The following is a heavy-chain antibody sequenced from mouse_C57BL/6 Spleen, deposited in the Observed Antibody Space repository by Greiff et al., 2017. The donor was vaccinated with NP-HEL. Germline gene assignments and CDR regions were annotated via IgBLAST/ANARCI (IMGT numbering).Heavy chain of an antibody. Sequence: EVKLVESGGGLVQPKGSLKLSCAASGFTFNTYAMHWVRQAPGKGLEWVARIRSKSSNYATYYADSVKDRFTISRDDSQSMLYLPKNNLKTEDTAMYYCVREGTVVEEFAYWGQGTLVTVSA. D-gene: IGHD1-1*01. J-gene: IGHJ3*01. CDR1: GFTFNTYA. CDR3: VREGTVVEEFAY. V-gene: IGHV10-3*01. CDR2: IRSKSSNYAT.